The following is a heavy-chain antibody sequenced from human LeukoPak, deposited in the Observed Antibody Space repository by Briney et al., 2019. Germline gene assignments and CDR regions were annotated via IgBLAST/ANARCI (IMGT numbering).Heavy chain of an antibody. D-gene: IGHD3-16*01. Sequence: GGSLRLSCAASGFTFDDYAMQWVRQAPGKGLEWVSLISGDGGSTYYADSVKGRFTISRDNSKNSLYLQMNSLRTEDTALYYCAKDIHYDYVWGSLDYWGQGTLVTVSS. J-gene: IGHJ4*02. CDR2: ISGDGGST. V-gene: IGHV3-43*02. CDR3: AKDIHYDYVWGSLDY. CDR1: GFTFDDYA.